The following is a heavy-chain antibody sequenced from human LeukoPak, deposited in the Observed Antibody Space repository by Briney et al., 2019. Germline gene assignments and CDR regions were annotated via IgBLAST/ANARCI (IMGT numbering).Heavy chain of an antibody. V-gene: IGHV4-59*01. J-gene: IGHJ4*02. CDR2: IYYSGST. Sequence: SETLSLTCTVSGGSISSYYWSWIRQPPGKGLEWIGYIYYSGSTNYNPSLRSRVTISVDTSKNQFSLKLSSVTAADTAVYYCASGYSSSWLLDYWGQGTLVTVSS. D-gene: IGHD6-13*01. CDR1: GGSISSYY. CDR3: ASGYSSSWLLDY.